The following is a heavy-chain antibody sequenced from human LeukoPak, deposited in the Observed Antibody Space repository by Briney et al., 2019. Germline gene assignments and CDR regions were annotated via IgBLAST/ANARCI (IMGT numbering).Heavy chain of an antibody. Sequence: GRSLRLSCAASGFTFSSYAMHWVRQAPGKGLEWVAVISYDGSNKYYADSVKGRFTISRDNAKNSLYLQMNSLRAEDTAVYYCATLLRFLEWSPYAFDIWGQGTMVTVSS. CDR1: GFTFSSYA. CDR3: ATLLRFLEWSPYAFDI. CDR2: ISYDGSNK. D-gene: IGHD3-3*01. V-gene: IGHV3-30-3*01. J-gene: IGHJ3*02.